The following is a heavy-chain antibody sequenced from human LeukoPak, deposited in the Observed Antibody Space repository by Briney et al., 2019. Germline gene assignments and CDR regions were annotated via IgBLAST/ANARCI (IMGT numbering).Heavy chain of an antibody. Sequence: GGSLRLSCAASGFTFSSYWMSWVRQAPGKGLEWVANIKQDGSEKYYVDSVKGRFTISRDNAKNSLYLQMNSLRAEDTAVYYCARDLKIGDYVWGSNWFDPWGQGTLVTVSS. J-gene: IGHJ5*02. CDR2: IKQDGSEK. D-gene: IGHD3-16*01. V-gene: IGHV3-7*01. CDR1: GFTFSSYW. CDR3: ARDLKIGDYVWGSNWFDP.